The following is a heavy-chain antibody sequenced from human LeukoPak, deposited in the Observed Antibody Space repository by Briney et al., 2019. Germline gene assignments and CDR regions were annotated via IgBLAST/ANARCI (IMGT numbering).Heavy chain of an antibody. CDR2: VHYSGST. J-gene: IGHJ4*02. CDR1: GGSISSYY. Sequence: SETLSLTCTVSGGSISSYYWSWIRQPPGKGLEWIAYVHYSGSTNYNPSLKSRVTISLDTSKNQFSLKLSSVTTADTAVYYCARGDFWSGYYYYFDYWGQGTLVTVSS. V-gene: IGHV4-59*01. D-gene: IGHD3-3*01. CDR3: ARGDFWSGYYYYFDY.